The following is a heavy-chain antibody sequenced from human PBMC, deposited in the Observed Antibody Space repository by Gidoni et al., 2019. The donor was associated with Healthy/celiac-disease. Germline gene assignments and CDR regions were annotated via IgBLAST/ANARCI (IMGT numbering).Heavy chain of an antibody. V-gene: IGHV1-69*04. CDR1: GGTVSSYA. CDR3: AREPKVEDIVVVPAAITGYYYYGMDV. D-gene: IGHD2-2*02. Sequence: QVQLVQSGAEVKKPASSVKVSCKASGGTVSSYATSWVRHAPGQGLEWMGRIIPILGIANYAQKFQGRVTITADKSTSTAYMELSSLRSEDTAVYYCAREPKVEDIVVVPAAITGYYYYGMDVWGQGTTVTVSS. CDR2: IIPILGIA. J-gene: IGHJ6*02.